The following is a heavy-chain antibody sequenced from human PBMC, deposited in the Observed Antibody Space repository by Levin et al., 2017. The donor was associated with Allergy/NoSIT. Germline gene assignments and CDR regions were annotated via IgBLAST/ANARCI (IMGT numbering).Heavy chain of an antibody. CDR2: ISSSSSYT. J-gene: IGHJ4*02. D-gene: IGHD6-13*01. CDR3: ARRYSSSCVDY. V-gene: IGHV3-11*03. Sequence: GESLKISCAASGFTFSDYYMSWIRQAPGKGLEWVSYISSSSSYTNYADSVKGRFTISRDNAKNSLYLQMNSLRAEDTAVYYCARRYSSSCVDYWGQGTLVTVSS. CDR1: GFTFSDYY.